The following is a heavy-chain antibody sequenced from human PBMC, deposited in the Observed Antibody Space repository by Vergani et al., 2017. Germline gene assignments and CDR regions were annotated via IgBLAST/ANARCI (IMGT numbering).Heavy chain of an antibody. CDR1: GYTFTSYY. J-gene: IGHJ4*02. V-gene: IGHV1-46*01. Sequence: QVQLVQSGAEVKKPGASVKVSCKASGYTFTSYYMHWVRQAPGQGLEWMGIINPSGGSTSYAQKFQGRVTMTRDTSTSTVYMGLSSLRSEVTAVYYCARDSVGATFLDYWGQGTLVTVSS. CDR3: ARDSVGATFLDY. D-gene: IGHD1-26*01. CDR2: INPSGGST.